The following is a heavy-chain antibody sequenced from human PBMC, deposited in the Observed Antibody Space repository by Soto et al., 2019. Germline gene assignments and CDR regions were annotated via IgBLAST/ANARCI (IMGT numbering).Heavy chain of an antibody. J-gene: IGHJ4*02. D-gene: IGHD3-16*01. Sequence: LRLSCAASGFTFSSYAMHWVRQAPGKGLEWVAVISYDGSNKYYADSVKGRFTISRDNSKNTLYLQMNSLRAEDTAVYYCARDLGPDGLVWVFDYWGQGTLVTVSS. CDR2: ISYDGSNK. CDR1: GFTFSSYA. V-gene: IGHV3-30-3*01. CDR3: ARDLGPDGLVWVFDY.